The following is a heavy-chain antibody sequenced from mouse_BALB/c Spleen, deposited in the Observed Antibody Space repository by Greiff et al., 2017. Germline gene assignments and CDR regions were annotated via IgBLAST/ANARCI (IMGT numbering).Heavy chain of an antibody. CDR2: ISSGGSYT. J-gene: IGHJ2*01. CDR3: ARWGGYYGEYYFDY. D-gene: IGHD2-3*01. V-gene: IGHV5-9-4*01. CDR1: GFTFSSYA. Sequence: EVKLVESGGGLVKPGGSLKLSCAASGFTFSSYAMSWVRQSPEKRLEWVAEISSGGSYTYYPDTVTGRFTISRDNAKNTLYLEMSSLMSEDTAMYYCARWGGYYGEYYFDYWGQGTTLTVSS.